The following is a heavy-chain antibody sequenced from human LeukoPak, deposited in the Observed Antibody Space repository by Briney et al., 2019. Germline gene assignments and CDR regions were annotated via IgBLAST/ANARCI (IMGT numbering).Heavy chain of an antibody. D-gene: IGHD1-7*01. J-gene: IGHJ5*02. CDR1: GFTFSSFG. CDR3: VRGVGVSRFNYLDP. V-gene: IGHV3-33*01. CDR2: IWYDASNK. Sequence: GGSLTLSCAASGFTFSSFGMHWVRQAPGKGLEWVAFIWYDASNKYYADSVKGRFTISRDNSKNTLYLQMNSLRDDDTAVYYCVRGVGVSRFNYLDPWGQGTLVIVSS.